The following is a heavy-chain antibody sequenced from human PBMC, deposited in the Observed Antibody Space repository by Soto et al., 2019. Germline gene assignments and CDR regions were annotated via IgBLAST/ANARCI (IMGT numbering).Heavy chain of an antibody. V-gene: IGHV6-1*01. CDR1: GDSVSSNSAG. J-gene: IGHJ4*01. CDR3: ARGEQYSGRIFDY. D-gene: IGHD1-26*01. Sequence: SQTLSLTCSITGDSVSSNSAGWSWVRQSPSRGLEWLGRTYYRSKWYYEYAVSVRGRITINPDTSKNQYSLQLNSVTPEDTAVYFCARGEQYSGRIFDYWGQGTLVTVSS. CDR2: TYYRSKWYY.